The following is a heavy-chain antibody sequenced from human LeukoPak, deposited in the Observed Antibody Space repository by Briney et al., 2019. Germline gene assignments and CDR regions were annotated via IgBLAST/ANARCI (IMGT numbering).Heavy chain of an antibody. CDR3: VRGGHNWVYDY. Sequence: GASVKVSCKASGYTFTGYYMHWLRQAPGQGLEWMVWIIPSSGDTNYAQRFQSRLTMTRDTSISTAYMDLSRLRSDDTAVYYCVRGGHNWVYDYWGQGTLVTVSS. CDR1: GYTFTGYY. D-gene: IGHD1-20*01. CDR2: IIPSSGDT. J-gene: IGHJ4*02. V-gene: IGHV1-2*02.